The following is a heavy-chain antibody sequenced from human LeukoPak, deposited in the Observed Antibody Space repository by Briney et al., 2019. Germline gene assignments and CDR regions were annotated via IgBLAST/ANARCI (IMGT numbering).Heavy chain of an antibody. D-gene: IGHD1-26*01. V-gene: IGHV1-2*02. Sequence: ASVKVSCKASGYTFTGYYMHWVRQAPGQGLEWMGWINPNSGGTNYAQKFQGRVTMTRDTSISTAYMELSRLRSDDTAVYYCARDQPGIVGATPIDYWGQGNLVTVSS. CDR1: GYTFTGYY. CDR2: INPNSGGT. CDR3: ARDQPGIVGATPIDY. J-gene: IGHJ4*02.